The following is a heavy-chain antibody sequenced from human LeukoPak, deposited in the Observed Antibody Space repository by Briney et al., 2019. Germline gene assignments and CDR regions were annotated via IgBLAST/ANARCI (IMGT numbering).Heavy chain of an antibody. D-gene: IGHD5-12*01. J-gene: IGHJ5*02. CDR1: GGSISSSNW. CDR3: ARGVKLRRWFDP. CDR2: INHSGST. V-gene: IGHV4-4*02. Sequence: SGTLSLTCAVSGGSISSSNWWSWVRQPPGKGLEWIGEINHSGSTNYNPSLKSRVTISVDTSKNQFSLKLSSVTAADTAVYYCARGVKLRRWFDPWGQGTLVTVSS.